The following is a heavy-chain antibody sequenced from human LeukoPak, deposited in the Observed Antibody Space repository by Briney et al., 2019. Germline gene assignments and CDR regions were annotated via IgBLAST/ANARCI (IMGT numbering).Heavy chain of an antibody. J-gene: IGHJ6*03. D-gene: IGHD2/OR15-2a*01. CDR1: GGSISSGSYY. CDR3: ARGSIAYYYYYYMDV. V-gene: IGHV4-61*02. CDR2: IYASGST. Sequence: SQTLSLTCTVSGGSISSGSYYWSWIRQPAGKGLEWIGRIYASGSTNYNPSLKSRVTISVDTSKNQFSLKLSSVTAADTAVYYCARGSIAYYYYYYMDVWGQGTLVTVSS.